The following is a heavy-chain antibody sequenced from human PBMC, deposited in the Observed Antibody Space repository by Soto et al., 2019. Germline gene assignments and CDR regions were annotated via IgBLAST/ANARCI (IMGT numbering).Heavy chain of an antibody. V-gene: IGHV4-4*02. CDR1: GGSISSSNW. Sequence: QVQLQESGPGLVKPSGTLSLTCAVSGGSISSSNWWSWVRQPPGKGLEWIGEIYHSGSTNYNPSPKRRVTISVDKSKTQSSLQLRSVTAADTAVYYCARKYNWTYIGGWFDPWGQGTLVTVSS. D-gene: IGHD1-7*01. J-gene: IGHJ5*02. CDR2: IYHSGST. CDR3: ARKYNWTYIGGWFDP.